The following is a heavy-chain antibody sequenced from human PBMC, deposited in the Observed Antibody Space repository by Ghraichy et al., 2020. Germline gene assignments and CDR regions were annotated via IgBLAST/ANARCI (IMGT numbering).Heavy chain of an antibody. CDR2: ISYDGSNK. CDR3: AKDRGLRYFDPEYFQH. D-gene: IGHD3-9*01. CDR1: GFTFSSYG. J-gene: IGHJ1*01. V-gene: IGHV3-30*18. Sequence: GGSLRLSCAASGFTFSSYGMHWVRQAPGKGLEWVAVISYDGSNKYYADSVKGRFTISRDNSKNTLYLQMNSLRAEDTAVYYCAKDRGLRYFDPEYFQHWGQGTLVTVSS.